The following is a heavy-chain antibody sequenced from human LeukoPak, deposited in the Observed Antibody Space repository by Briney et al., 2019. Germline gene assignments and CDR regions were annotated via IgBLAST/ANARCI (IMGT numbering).Heavy chain of an antibody. J-gene: IGHJ5*02. CDR1: GGSFSGYY. Sequence: SETLSLTCAVYGGSFSGYYWSWIRQPPGKGLEWIGEINHSGSTNYNPSLKSRVTISVDTSKNQFSLKLSSVTAADTAVYYCARGRPTYGSGSYYTRNWFDPWGQGTLVTVSS. CDR3: ARGRPTYGSGSYYTRNWFDP. D-gene: IGHD3-10*01. CDR2: INHSGST. V-gene: IGHV4-34*01.